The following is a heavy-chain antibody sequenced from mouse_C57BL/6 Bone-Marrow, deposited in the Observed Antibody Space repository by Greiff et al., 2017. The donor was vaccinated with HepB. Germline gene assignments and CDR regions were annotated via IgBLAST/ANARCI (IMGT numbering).Heavy chain of an antibody. CDR3: ARDRTPRFAY. Sequence: EVHLVESGGGLVKPGGSLKLSCAASGFTFSSYAMSWVRQTPEKRLEWVATISDGGSYTYYPDNVKGRFTISRDNAKNNLYLQMSHLKSEDTAMYYCARDRTPRFAYWGQGTLVTVSA. CDR2: ISDGGSYT. J-gene: IGHJ3*01. CDR1: GFTFSSYA. V-gene: IGHV5-4*01.